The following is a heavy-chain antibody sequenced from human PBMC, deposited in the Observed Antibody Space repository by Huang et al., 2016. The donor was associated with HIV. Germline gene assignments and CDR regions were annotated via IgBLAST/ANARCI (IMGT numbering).Heavy chain of an antibody. V-gene: IGHV3-30*18. D-gene: IGHD6-13*01. CDR2: ISYDAKTK. Sequence: QVQLVESGGGVVQPGRSLRISCAASGFTFSSYGMHWVRQAPGKGLGWVAVISYDAKTKYYADSVKGRSSISRDNSKTTVYLQLNSLRLEDTAVYYCAKGGSAAAVLDFWGQGTLVTVSS. CDR3: AKGGSAAAVLDF. J-gene: IGHJ4*02. CDR1: GFTFSSYG.